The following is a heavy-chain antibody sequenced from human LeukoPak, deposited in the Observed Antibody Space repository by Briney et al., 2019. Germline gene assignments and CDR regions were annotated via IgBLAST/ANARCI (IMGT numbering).Heavy chain of an antibody. D-gene: IGHD1-26*01. J-gene: IGHJ6*03. V-gene: IGHV1-2*02. CDR1: GYTFTGYY. CDR3: ARDDTYSGSYYYYMDV. CDR2: INPNSGGT. Sequence: GASVKVSCKASGYTFTGYYMHWVRQAPGQGLEWMGWINPNSGGTNYAQKFQGRVTMTRDTSISTAYMELSRLRSDDTAVYYCARDDTYSGSYYYYMDVWGKGTTVTISS.